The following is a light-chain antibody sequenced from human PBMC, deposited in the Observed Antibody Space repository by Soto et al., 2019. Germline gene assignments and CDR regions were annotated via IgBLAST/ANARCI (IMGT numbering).Light chain of an antibody. V-gene: IGKV1-39*01. J-gene: IGKJ5*01. CDR2: AAS. CDR3: QQSYSTLSFP. CDR1: ERIARH. Sequence: DIQMTQSPSSLSASVGDRVTITCRASERIARHLNWYQQKPGKAPRLLIYAASSLQNGVPSRFRGGGSGTDFTLTISNLQPEDFATYYCQQSYSTLSFPFGQGRRLEIK.